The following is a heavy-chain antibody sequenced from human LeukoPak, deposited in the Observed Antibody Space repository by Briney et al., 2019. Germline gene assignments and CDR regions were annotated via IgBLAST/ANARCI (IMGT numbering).Heavy chain of an antibody. CDR1: GFTFSSYW. D-gene: IGHD3-22*01. V-gene: IGHV3-7*01. Sequence: PGGSLRLSCAASGFTFSSYWMSWVRQAPGKGLEWVANIKQDGSEKYYVDSVKGRFTISIDNAKNSLYLQMNSLRAEDTAVYYCARVSSMIVVVITIVHYGMDVWGQGTTVTVSS. CDR2: IKQDGSEK. J-gene: IGHJ6*02. CDR3: ARVSSMIVVVITIVHYGMDV.